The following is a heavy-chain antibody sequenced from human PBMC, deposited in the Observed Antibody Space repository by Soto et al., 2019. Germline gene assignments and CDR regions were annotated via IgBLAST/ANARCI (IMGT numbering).Heavy chain of an antibody. CDR3: AKSVFLQYGSGGSCDYPRSDY. CDR2: ISGSGGST. V-gene: IGHV3-23*01. D-gene: IGHD2-15*01. J-gene: IGHJ4*02. Sequence: PGGSLRLSCAASGFTFSSYAMSWVRQAPWKGLEWVSAISGSGGSTYYADSVKGRFTISRDNSTNTLYLQMNSLRAADTAVYYWAKSVFLQYGSGGSCDYPRSDYWGQATLVTVPS. CDR1: GFTFSSYA.